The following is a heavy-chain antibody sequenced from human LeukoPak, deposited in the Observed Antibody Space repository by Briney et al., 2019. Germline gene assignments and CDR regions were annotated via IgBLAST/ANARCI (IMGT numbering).Heavy chain of an antibody. D-gene: IGHD3-22*01. CDR1: GFTFSIYA. CDR2: TSSGGDYT. V-gene: IGHV3-23*01. J-gene: IGHJ5*01. CDR3: AKDRPNYYESNGHYYRRDGDS. Sequence: GGSLRLSCAAPGFTFSIYAMSWVRQAPGKGLEWVSSTSSGGDYTYYAGSVKGRFTISRDNSKNTLYLQMNSLRAEDTATYYCAKDRPNYYESNGHYYRRDGDSWGQGTLVTVSS.